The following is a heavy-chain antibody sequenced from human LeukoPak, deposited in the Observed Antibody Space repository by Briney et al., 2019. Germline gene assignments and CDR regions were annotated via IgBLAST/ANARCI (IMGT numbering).Heavy chain of an antibody. CDR3: ARGEDYGDYFDY. V-gene: IGHV3-53*01. Sequence: GGSLRLSCAASGFTVSSNYMSWVRQAPGRGLEWVSVIYSGGSTYYADSVKGRFTISRDNSKNTLYLQMNSLRAEDTAVYYCARGEDYGDYFDYWGQGTLVTVSS. CDR2: IYSGGST. D-gene: IGHD4-17*01. J-gene: IGHJ4*02. CDR1: GFTVSSNY.